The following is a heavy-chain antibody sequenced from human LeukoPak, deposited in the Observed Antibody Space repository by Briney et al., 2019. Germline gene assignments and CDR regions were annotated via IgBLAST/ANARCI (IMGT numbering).Heavy chain of an antibody. D-gene: IGHD5-18*01. CDR3: AKDSGWIQFID. Sequence: GGSLRLSCAASGFTFSTYAMSWVRQAPGKGLEWVSAISGSTGRTYYADSVKGRFIISRDNSKNTMYLQMNSLRAEDTGVYYCAKDSGWIQFIDWGQGTPVTVSS. J-gene: IGHJ4*02. CDR1: GFTFSTYA. V-gene: IGHV3-23*01. CDR2: ISGSTGRT.